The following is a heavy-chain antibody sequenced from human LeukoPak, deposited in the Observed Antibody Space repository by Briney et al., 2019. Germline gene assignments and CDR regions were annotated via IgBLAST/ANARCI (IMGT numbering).Heavy chain of an antibody. CDR3: AKHPLAGGNFDY. V-gene: IGHV3-23*01. Sequence: GGSLRLSCAASGFTFSSYAMSRVRQTPGKGLEWVSAINGHSGGTFYAGSVEGRFTISRDNSKNTLYLQMSSLRAEDTAVYYCAKHPLAGGNFDYWGQGTLVTVSS. J-gene: IGHJ4*02. D-gene: IGHD3-16*01. CDR1: GFTFSSYA. CDR2: INGHSGGT.